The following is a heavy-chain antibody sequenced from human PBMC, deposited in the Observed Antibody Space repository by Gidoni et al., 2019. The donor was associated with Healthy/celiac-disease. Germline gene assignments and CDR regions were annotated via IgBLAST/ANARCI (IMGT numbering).Heavy chain of an antibody. V-gene: IGHV4-34*01. CDR3: ARRGKQQLVFFGEVRQYYFDY. CDR1: GGSFSGYY. D-gene: IGHD6-13*01. CDR2: INHSGST. Sequence: QVQLQQWGAGLLKPSETLSLTCAVYGGSFSGYYWSWIRQPPGKGLEWIGEINHSGSTNYNPSLKSRVTISVDKSKNQFALKLSSVTAADTAVYYCARRGKQQLVFFGEVRQYYFDYWGQGTLGTVSS. J-gene: IGHJ4*02.